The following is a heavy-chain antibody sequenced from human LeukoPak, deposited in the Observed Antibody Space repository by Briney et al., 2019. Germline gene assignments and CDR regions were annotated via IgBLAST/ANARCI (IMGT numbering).Heavy chain of an antibody. CDR2: MYYSGRH. J-gene: IGHJ3*02. Sequence: SETLSLTCTVSGGSISSGDYYWSWIRQSPRKGLEWIGYMYYSGRHYNNPSLKTRVTISVDTSKNQLSMKLTSVTAAGTALDYSARGGGTFDNLTGYPEGGFDIWGQGTMVTVSS. CDR1: GGSISSGDYY. D-gene: IGHD3-9*01. CDR3: ARGGGTFDNLTGYPEGGFDI. V-gene: IGHV4-30-4*01.